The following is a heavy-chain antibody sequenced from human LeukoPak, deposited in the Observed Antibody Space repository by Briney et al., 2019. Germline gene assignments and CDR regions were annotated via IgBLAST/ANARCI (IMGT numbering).Heavy chain of an antibody. J-gene: IGHJ4*02. Sequence: PSETPSLTCTVSRGSMSDYYWSSIRQSAGRGLEWIGRIHFSGSNNYNPSLRSRVTMSLDTPKKQVSLRLTSVIAADSAIYYCAREPTESTTAYWGQGALVTVSS. CDR1: RGSMSDYY. D-gene: IGHD1-1*01. CDR2: IHFSGSN. V-gene: IGHV4-4*07. CDR3: AREPTESTTAY.